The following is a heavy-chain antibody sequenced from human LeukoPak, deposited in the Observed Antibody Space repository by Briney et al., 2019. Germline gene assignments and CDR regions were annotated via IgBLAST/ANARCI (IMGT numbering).Heavy chain of an antibody. CDR1: GFTFSSYE. D-gene: IGHD6-6*01. CDR2: ISSSGSTI. V-gene: IGHV3-48*03. J-gene: IGHJ4*02. Sequence: GGSLRLSCAASGFTFSSYEMNWVRQAPGKGLEWVSYISSSGSTIYYADSVKGRFTISRDNSKNTLYLQMNSLRAEDTAVYYCARAELGYSSSSDGYYFDYWGQGTLVTVSS. CDR3: ARAELGYSSSSDGYYFDY.